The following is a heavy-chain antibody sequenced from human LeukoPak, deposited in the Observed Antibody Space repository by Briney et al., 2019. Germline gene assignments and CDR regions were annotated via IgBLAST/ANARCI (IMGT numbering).Heavy chain of an antibody. CDR2: IGSAGAM. D-gene: IGHD1-26*01. V-gene: IGHV3-13*01. CDR3: VTGAEGWAY. CDR1: GFTFSSSD. Sequence: GGSLRLSCAASGFTFSSSDMHWVRQATGRGLEWVSGIGSAGAMFYAGSVRGRFTISRDNAKNSLYLQMNSLRVEDTAMYYCVTGAEGWAYWGQGALVTVSS. J-gene: IGHJ4*02.